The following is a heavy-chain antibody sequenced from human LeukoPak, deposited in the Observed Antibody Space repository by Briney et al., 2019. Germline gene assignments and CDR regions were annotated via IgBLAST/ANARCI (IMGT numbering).Heavy chain of an antibody. D-gene: IGHD5-18*01. J-gene: IGHJ4*02. Sequence: ASVKVSCKASGYTFTSYYMHWVRQAPGQGLEWMGIINPSGGSTSYAQKFRGRVTMTRDTSTSTVYMELSSLRSEDTAVYYCARDPRHGYSYGYSYCDYWGQGTLVTVSS. CDR2: INPSGGST. CDR3: ARDPRHGYSYGYSYCDY. CDR1: GYTFTSYY. V-gene: IGHV1-46*01.